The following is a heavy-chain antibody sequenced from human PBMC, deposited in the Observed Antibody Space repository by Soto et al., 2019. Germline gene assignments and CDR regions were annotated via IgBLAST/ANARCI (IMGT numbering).Heavy chain of an antibody. Sequence: QVQLVQSGAEVKKPGSSVKVSCKASGGTFSTSAISWVRQAPGQGLEWVGGIMPVFPTPDYAQNFQGRVTXTXAXPTTTAYLELTSLRADDTAVYYCARDKDRLQLGGNYYYILDVWGQGTAITVSS. CDR2: IMPVFPTP. V-gene: IGHV1-69*05. J-gene: IGHJ6*02. CDR1: GGTFSTSA. D-gene: IGHD1-1*01. CDR3: ARDKDRLQLGGNYYYILDV.